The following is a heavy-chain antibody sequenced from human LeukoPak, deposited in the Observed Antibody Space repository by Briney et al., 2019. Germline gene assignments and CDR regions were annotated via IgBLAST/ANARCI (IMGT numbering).Heavy chain of an antibody. D-gene: IGHD6-13*01. CDR1: GYTFTSHD. Sequence: ASVKVSCKASGYTFTSHDINWVRQATGQGLEWMGWMNPNSGNTGYAQKFQGRVTMTRNTSISTAYMELSSLRSEDTAVYYCARGFRSSSWFPFVKPGGMDVWGQGTTVTVSS. J-gene: IGHJ6*02. CDR3: ARGFRSSSWFPFVKPGGMDV. V-gene: IGHV1-8*01. CDR2: MNPNSGNT.